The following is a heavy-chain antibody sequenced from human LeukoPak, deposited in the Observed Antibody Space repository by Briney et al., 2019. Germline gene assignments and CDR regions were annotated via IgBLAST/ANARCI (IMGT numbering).Heavy chain of an antibody. D-gene: IGHD3-16*01. Sequence: PGGSLRLSCAASGFTFSSYWMSWVRQAPGKGLEWVANIKQDGSEKYYVDSVKGRFTISRDNAKNSLYLQMNSLRAEDTAVYYRARLRGGYYMDVWGKGTTVTVSS. CDR3: ARLRGGYYMDV. CDR2: IKQDGSEK. J-gene: IGHJ6*03. CDR1: GFTFSSYW. V-gene: IGHV3-7*01.